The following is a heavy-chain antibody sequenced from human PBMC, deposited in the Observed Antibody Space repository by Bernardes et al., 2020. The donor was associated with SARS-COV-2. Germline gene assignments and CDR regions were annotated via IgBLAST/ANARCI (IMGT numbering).Heavy chain of an antibody. CDR1: GGSFSGYY. CDR2: INHSGST. D-gene: IGHD4-4*01. J-gene: IGHJ4*02. V-gene: IGHV4-34*01. Sequence: SETLSLTCAVYGGSFSGYYWSWIRQPPGKGLEWIGEINHSGSTNYNPTLKSRVTISVDTSKNQFSLKLSSVTAADTAVYYCARTDYSSGCDYWGQGTLVTVSS. CDR3: ARTDYSSGCDY.